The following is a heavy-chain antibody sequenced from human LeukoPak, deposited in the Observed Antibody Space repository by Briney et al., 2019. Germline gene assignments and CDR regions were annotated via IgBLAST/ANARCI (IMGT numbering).Heavy chain of an antibody. Sequence: GESLKISCKGSGYSFTNYWIGWVRQMPEKGLEWMGIIYPGDSDTRYSPSFQGQVTISTDKSISTAYLQWSSLKASDTAMYYCARRAHCSGGSCYGDFWGQGTLVTVSS. V-gene: IGHV5-51*01. CDR2: IYPGDSDT. D-gene: IGHD2-15*01. CDR3: ARRAHCSGGSCYGDF. CDR1: GYSFTNYW. J-gene: IGHJ4*02.